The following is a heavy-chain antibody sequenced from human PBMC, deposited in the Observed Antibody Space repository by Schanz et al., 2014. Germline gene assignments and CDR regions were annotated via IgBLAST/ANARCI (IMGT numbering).Heavy chain of an antibody. CDR3: VRDILHRVYDSGSP. Sequence: EVQLMESGGGLVKPGGSLRLSCVASGFAFSSFAMTWVRQAPGRGLEWVSSISTSGTYMYIADSLKGRFTISRDNAKNSLFLHMNSLRAEDTAVYYCVRDILHRVYDSGSPWGQGTLVTVSS. CDR2: ISTSGTYM. CDR1: GFAFSSFA. D-gene: IGHD3-10*01. J-gene: IGHJ5*02. V-gene: IGHV3-21*01.